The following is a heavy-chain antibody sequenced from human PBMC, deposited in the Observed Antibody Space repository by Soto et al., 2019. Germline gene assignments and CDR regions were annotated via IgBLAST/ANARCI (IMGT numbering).Heavy chain of an antibody. J-gene: IGHJ3*02. CDR1: GFTFSSYA. D-gene: IGHD3-9*01. Sequence: GGSLRLSCAASGFTFSSYAMSWVRQAPGKGLEWVSAISGSGGSTYYADSVKGQFTISRDNSKNTLYLQMNSLRAEDTAVYYCARDGGLRYFDSGRGVAFDIWGQGTMVTVSS. CDR3: ARDGGLRYFDSGRGVAFDI. CDR2: ISGSGGST. V-gene: IGHV3-23*01.